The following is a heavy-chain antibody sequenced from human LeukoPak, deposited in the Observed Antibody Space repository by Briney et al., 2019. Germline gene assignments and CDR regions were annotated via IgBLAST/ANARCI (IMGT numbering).Heavy chain of an antibody. CDR2: IYYSGST. Sequence: PSGTLSLTCTVSGGSISSSSYYWGWIRQPPGKGLVWIGSIYYSGSTYYNPSLKSRVTISVDTSKNQFSLKLSSVTAADTAVYYCARRPRITMIVVDWGQGTLVTVSS. D-gene: IGHD3-22*01. CDR3: ARRPRITMIVVD. V-gene: IGHV4-39*01. J-gene: IGHJ4*02. CDR1: GGSISSSSYY.